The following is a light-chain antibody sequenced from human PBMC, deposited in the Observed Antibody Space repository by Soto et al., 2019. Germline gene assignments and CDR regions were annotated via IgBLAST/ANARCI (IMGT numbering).Light chain of an antibody. V-gene: IGKV1-9*01. Sequence: DIQLTQSPSFLSASVGDRVTITCRASQDISNFLAWFQQKPGRAPKLLIYAVFTLQSGVPSRFSGSGSGAEFTLTISSLQPEDFATYYCQQVDSYPLTGGGGTKVEIK. J-gene: IGKJ4*01. CDR2: AVF. CDR3: QQVDSYPLT. CDR1: QDISNF.